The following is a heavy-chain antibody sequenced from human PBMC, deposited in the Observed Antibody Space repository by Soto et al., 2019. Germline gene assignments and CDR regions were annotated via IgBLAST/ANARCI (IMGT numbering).Heavy chain of an antibody. V-gene: IGHV1-69*06. CDR1: GRTFRSDA. J-gene: IGHJ5*02. D-gene: IGHD3-22*01. Sequence: ASVKVSCKASGRTFRSDAITWVRQAPGQGLEWVGRIIPIFGTTNYAQNLQGRVTISADKSTLTSYMELHSLTSDDTALYYCARDRTDSGYYTNWLDPWGQGTQVTVS. CDR3: ARDRTDSGYYTNWLDP. CDR2: IIPIFGTT.